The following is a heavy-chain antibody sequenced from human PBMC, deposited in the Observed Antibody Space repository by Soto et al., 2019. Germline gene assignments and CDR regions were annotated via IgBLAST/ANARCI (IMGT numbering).Heavy chain of an antibody. Sequence: QRQLQESGPGLVKPSETLSLTCTVSGGSISSSSYYWGWIRQPPGKGLEWIGSIYYSGSTYYNPSLKSRVTISVDTSKNQFSLKLSSVTAADTAVYYCARRVQLERRGDAFDIWGQGTMVTVSS. CDR3: ARRVQLERRGDAFDI. CDR2: IYYSGST. CDR1: GGSISSSSYY. D-gene: IGHD1-1*01. V-gene: IGHV4-39*01. J-gene: IGHJ3*02.